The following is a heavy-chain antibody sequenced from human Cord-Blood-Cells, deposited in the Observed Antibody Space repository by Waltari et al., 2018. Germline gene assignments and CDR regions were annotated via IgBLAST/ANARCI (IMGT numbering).Heavy chain of an antibody. CDR3: AIIDRYSSSWYAFDI. J-gene: IGHJ3*02. D-gene: IGHD6-13*01. V-gene: IGHV1-8*01. CDR2: MNPNSGNT. Sequence: QVQLVQSGAEVKKPGASVKVSCKASGYTFTSYDINWVRQATGQGLEWMGWMNPNSGNTGYAQKFQGRVTMTKNTSISTAYMELSSLRSEDTAVYYCAIIDRYSSSWYAFDIWGQGTMVTVSS. CDR1: GYTFTSYD.